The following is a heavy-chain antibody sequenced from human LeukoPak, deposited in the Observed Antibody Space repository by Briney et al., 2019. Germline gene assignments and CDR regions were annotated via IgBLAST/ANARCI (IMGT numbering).Heavy chain of an antibody. V-gene: IGHV1-2*02. CDR1: GYTFTGYY. Sequence: GASVKVSCKASGYTFTGYYIHWVRLAPGQGPAWMGRINSNNGVSNYAQRFQGRVTMTRDTSISTAYMELSGLTSDDTAVYYCARRFCTGGSCYPGYWGQGTLVTVSS. CDR3: ARRFCTGGSCYPGY. CDR2: INSNNGVS. J-gene: IGHJ4*02. D-gene: IGHD2-15*01.